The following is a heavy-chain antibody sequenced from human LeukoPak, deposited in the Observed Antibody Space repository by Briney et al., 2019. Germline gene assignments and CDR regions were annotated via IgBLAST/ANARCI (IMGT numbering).Heavy chain of an antibody. CDR2: IYHSGST. V-gene: IGHV4-30-2*01. J-gene: IGHJ4*02. CDR1: GGSISSGGYS. Sequence: SQTLSLTCAVSGGSISSGGYSWSWIRQPPGKGLEWIGYIYHSGSTYHNPSLKSRVTISVDRSKNQFSLKLSSVTAADTAVYYCARNNYGDYFDYWGQGTLVTVSS. D-gene: IGHD4-17*01. CDR3: ARNNYGDYFDY.